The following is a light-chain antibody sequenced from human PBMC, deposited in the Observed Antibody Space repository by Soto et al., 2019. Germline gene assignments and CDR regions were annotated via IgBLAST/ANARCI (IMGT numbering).Light chain of an antibody. Sequence: QSVLTQPPSVSGYPGHSVTISCTGTSTDFVSYNRVSWYQQPPGTAPKLIIYEASNRPSGVPDRFSGSKSGNTASLTISGLQAADEADYYCSLYTSENTDVFGTGTKVTVL. CDR2: EAS. V-gene: IGLV2-18*01. CDR1: STDFVSYNR. CDR3: SLYTSENTDV. J-gene: IGLJ1*01.